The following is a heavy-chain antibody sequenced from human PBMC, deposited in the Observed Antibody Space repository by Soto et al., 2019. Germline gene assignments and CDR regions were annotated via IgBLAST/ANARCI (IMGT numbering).Heavy chain of an antibody. CDR3: AKDNYTDRSGGSCYLDY. V-gene: IGHV1-46*01. Sequence: ASVKVSCKASGYTFTIYYLHWVLQAPGQGLEWMGIINPSGGSTSYAQKFQGRVTMTRDTSTSTVYMELSSLRSEDTAVYYCAKDNYTDRSGGSCYLDYWGLG. D-gene: IGHD2-15*01. CDR1: GYTFTIYY. J-gene: IGHJ4*02. CDR2: INPSGGST.